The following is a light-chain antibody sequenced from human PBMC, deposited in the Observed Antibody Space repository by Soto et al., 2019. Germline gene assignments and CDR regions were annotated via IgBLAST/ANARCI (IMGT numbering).Light chain of an antibody. J-gene: IGKJ1*01. V-gene: IGKV3-20*01. CDR3: QQYGSSPPWT. CDR1: QSVSSNF. Sequence: EIVLTQSPGTLSLSPGERATLSCRASQSVSSNFLAWYQQKPGQAPRLPIYGASSRATGIPDRFSGSGSGTEFTLTISRLEPEDFAVYYCQQYGSSPPWTFGQGTKVESK. CDR2: GAS.